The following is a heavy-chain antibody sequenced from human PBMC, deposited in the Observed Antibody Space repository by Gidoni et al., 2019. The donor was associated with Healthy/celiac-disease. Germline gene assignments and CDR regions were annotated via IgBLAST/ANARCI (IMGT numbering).Heavy chain of an antibody. V-gene: IGHV5-51*03. CDR2: IYPGDSDT. Sequence: EVQLVQSGAEVKKPGESLKISCKGSGYSFTSYWIGWVRQMPGKGLEWMGIIYPGDSDTRYSPSFQGQVTISADKSISTAYLQWSSLKASDTAMYYCARIPRITMVRGALKNAFDIWGQGTMVTVSS. CDR3: ARIPRITMVRGALKNAFDI. CDR1: GYSFTSYW. J-gene: IGHJ3*02. D-gene: IGHD3-10*01.